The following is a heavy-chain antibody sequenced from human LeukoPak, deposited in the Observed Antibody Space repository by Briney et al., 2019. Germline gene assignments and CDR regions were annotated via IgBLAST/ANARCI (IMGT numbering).Heavy chain of an antibody. CDR3: AKGIAAAGPDY. CDR2: IKQDGSEK. D-gene: IGHD6-13*01. CDR1: GFTFSSYW. V-gene: IGHV3-7*03. J-gene: IGHJ4*02. Sequence: PGGSLRLSCAASGFTFSSYWMSWVRQAPGKGLEWVANIKQDGSEKYYVDSVKGRFTISRDNAKNSLYLQMNSLRAEDTALYYCAKGIAAAGPDYWGQGTLVTVSS.